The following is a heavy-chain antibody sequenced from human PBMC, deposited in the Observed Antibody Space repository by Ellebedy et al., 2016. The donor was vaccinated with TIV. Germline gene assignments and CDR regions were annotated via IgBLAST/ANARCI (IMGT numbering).Heavy chain of an antibody. CDR1: GFTFSSYA. CDR3: ARDRYGSGPGNFDY. Sequence: GESLKISCAASGFTFSSYAMHWVRQAPGKGLEWMAVLSHDGGSEYYTDSVKGRFTISRDNSKNTLYLQMNSLRAEDTASFYCARDRYGSGPGNFDYWGQGTLVTVSS. J-gene: IGHJ4*02. D-gene: IGHD6-19*01. V-gene: IGHV3-30-3*01. CDR2: LSHDGGSE.